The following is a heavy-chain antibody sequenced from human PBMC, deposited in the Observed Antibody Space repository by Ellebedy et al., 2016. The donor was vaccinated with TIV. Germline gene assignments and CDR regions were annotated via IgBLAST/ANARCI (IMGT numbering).Heavy chain of an antibody. CDR3: ASPRTHGRGRVYYYGMDV. CDR2: INPSGGST. J-gene: IGHJ6*02. Sequence: AASVQVSCKASGYTFTSYYMHWVRQAPGQGREWMGIINPSGGSTSYAQKFQGRVPMNRDTSTSTVYMELRSLRTEDTAVYYCASPRTHGRGRVYYYGMDVWGQGTTVTVSS. D-gene: IGHD3-16*01. V-gene: IGHV1-46*01. CDR1: GYTFTSYY.